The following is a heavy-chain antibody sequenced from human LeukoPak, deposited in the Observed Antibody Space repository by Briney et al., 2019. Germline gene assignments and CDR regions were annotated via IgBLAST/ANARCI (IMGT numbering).Heavy chain of an antibody. D-gene: IGHD6-13*01. V-gene: IGHV1-2*02. CDR3: ARGHKLKQQLAGPWDY. J-gene: IGHJ4*02. CDR2: INPNSGGT. Sequence: ASVKVSFKSSGYTFTCYYMHWVRQAPGQGLEWMGWINPNSGGTNYAQKFQGRVTMPRHTSLSPAYMELRRLRSDDTALYHCARGHKLKQQLAGPWDYWRQGPLVRVSS. CDR1: GYTFTCYY.